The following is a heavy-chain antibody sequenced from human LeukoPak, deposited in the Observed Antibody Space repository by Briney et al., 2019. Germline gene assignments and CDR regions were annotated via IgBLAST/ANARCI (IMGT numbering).Heavy chain of an antibody. CDR2: IYYNGNT. CDR3: ARDTGDCSTGSCIHNFFDY. CDR1: GGSVGSGSYY. Sequence: SETLSLTCTVSGGSVGSGSYYWSWIRQPPGKGLEWIGSIYYNGNTNNNPALKSRVTLSVDTSNNHFSLKLTSVTAADTAVYYCARDTGDCSTGSCIHNFFDYWGQGTLVTVSS. J-gene: IGHJ4*02. D-gene: IGHD2-15*01. V-gene: IGHV4-61*03.